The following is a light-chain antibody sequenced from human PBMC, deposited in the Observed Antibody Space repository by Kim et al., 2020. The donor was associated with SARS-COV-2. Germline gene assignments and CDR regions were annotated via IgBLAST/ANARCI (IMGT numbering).Light chain of an antibody. Sequence: QSVLTQPPSASGTPGQRVTISCSGSSSNIGGNTVNWYQQLPGTAPKLLIYKNNQRPSGVPDRFSGSKSGTSASLAISGLQSEDEADYYCAAWEDSLVGRVFGGGTQLTVL. CDR3: AAWEDSLVGRV. CDR1: SSNIGGNT. CDR2: KNN. J-gene: IGLJ3*02. V-gene: IGLV1-44*01.